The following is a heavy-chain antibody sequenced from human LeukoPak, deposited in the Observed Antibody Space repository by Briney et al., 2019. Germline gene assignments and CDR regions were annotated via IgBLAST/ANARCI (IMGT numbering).Heavy chain of an antibody. CDR1: GFTFSSYS. V-gene: IGHV3-21*01. Sequence: GGSLRLSCAASGFTFSSYSMNWVRQAPGKGLEWVSTISSGSDYIYYADSVKGRFTISRDNAENSLYLQMNSLRAEDTAAYYCTRDLSLAAPQGFDYWGQGTLVTVSS. J-gene: IGHJ4*02. D-gene: IGHD6-6*01. CDR2: ISSGSDYI. CDR3: TRDLSLAAPQGFDY.